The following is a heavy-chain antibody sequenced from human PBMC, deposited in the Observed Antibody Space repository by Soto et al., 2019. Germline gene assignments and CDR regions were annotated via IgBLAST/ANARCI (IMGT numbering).Heavy chain of an antibody. D-gene: IGHD6-19*01. CDR1: GFTFSSYA. CDR3: ARDRTISVAGTFFGYFDS. V-gene: IGHV3-23*01. Sequence: GGSLRLSCAASGFTFSSYAMNWVRQTPGKGLEWVSGISGGDGITYYADSVKGWFTISRDNSKSTLYLQMNSLRADDTAVYYCARDRTISVAGTFFGYFDSWGQGALVTVSS. J-gene: IGHJ4*02. CDR2: ISGGDGIT.